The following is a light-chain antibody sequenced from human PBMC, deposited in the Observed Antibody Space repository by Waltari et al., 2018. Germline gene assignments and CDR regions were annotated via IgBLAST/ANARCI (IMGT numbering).Light chain of an antibody. J-gene: IGKJ2*01. V-gene: IGKV1-39*01. CDR3: QQSYSTPYT. Sequence: DIQMTQSPSSLSASVGDRVTITRRASQSISSYLNWYQQKPGKAPKLLIYAASRLQSGVPSRFSGSGSGTDFTLTISSLQPEDFATYYCQQSYSTPYTFGQETKLEIK. CDR1: QSISSY. CDR2: AAS.